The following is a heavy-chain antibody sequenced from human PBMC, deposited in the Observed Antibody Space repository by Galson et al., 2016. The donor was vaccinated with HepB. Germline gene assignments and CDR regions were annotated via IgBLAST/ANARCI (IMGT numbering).Heavy chain of an antibody. J-gene: IGHJ5*02. CDR3: AHIPPPGRTVRWGEYT. CDR1: GFSLSTGGVS. CDR2: IYWNDDK. V-gene: IGHV2-5*01. Sequence: PALVKPTQTLTLTCTFSGFSLSTGGVSVGWVRQPPGKALEWLALIYWNDDKRFSPSLKSRLTITKDTSKNQVVLTMTNMDPVDTATYYCAHIPPPGRTVRWGEYTWDQGTQVTVSS. D-gene: IGHD3-16*01.